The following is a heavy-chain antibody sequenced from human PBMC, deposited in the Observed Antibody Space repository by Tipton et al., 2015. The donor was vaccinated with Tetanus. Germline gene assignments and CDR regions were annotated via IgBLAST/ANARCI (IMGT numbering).Heavy chain of an antibody. CDR2: INPSGRRT. CDR3: ARRSLTNYGLDV. CDR1: GFTSESHY. D-gene: IGHD3-9*01. J-gene: IGHJ6*02. V-gene: IGHV3-74*01. Sequence: SLRLSCAVSGFTSESHYMHWVRQTPDKGPVWISRINPSGRRTDYADSVKGRFTISRDHAKNTVFLQMTSLRAEDTAVYFCARRSLTNYGLDVWGQGTPVTVSS.